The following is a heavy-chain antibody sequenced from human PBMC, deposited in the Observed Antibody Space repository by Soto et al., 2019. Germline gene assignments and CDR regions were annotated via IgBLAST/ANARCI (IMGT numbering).Heavy chain of an antibody. Sequence: SQSWSLTCTVSGGSISSYYWSCIRQPASKGWEWIERICPVVSTNDSPSRKSRVTRSVDTSKNQCSLKLSYVTAADTAVYYCARDLPILSVFDPGGQGTLVTVS. D-gene: IGHD2-15*01. V-gene: IGHV4-4*07. J-gene: IGHJ5*02. CDR1: GGSISSYY. CDR3: ARDLPILSVFDP. CDR2: ICPVVST.